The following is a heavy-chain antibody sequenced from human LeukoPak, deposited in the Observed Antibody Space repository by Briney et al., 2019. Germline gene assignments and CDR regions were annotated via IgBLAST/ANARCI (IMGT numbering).Heavy chain of an antibody. D-gene: IGHD6-13*01. J-gene: IGHJ3*02. CDR3: AREQQLHYAGDAFDI. CDR1: GGSFSGYY. CDR2: INHSGST. Sequence: SETLSITCAVYGGSFSGYYWSWIRQPPGKGLEWIGEINHSGSTNYNPSLKSRVTISVDTSKNQFSLKLSSVTAADTAVYYCAREQQLHYAGDAFDIWGQGTMVTVSS. V-gene: IGHV4-34*01.